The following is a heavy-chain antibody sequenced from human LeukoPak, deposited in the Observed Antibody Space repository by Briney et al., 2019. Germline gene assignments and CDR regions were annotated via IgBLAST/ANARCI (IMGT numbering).Heavy chain of an antibody. J-gene: IGHJ4*02. D-gene: IGHD3-22*01. CDR2: ISYDGSNK. CDR3: ARVLHKRNYDSSDYYGY. CDR1: GFTFSSYA. Sequence: GSLRLSCAASGFTFSSYAMHWVRQAPGKGLEWVAVISYDGSNKYYADSVKGRFTISRDNAKNSLYLQMNSLRAEDTAVYYCARVLHKRNYDSSDYYGYWGQGILVTVSS. V-gene: IGHV3-30*04.